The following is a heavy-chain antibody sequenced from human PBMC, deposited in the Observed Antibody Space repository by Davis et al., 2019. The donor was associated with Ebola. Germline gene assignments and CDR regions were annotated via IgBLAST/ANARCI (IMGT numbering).Heavy chain of an antibody. V-gene: IGHV4-59*01. J-gene: IGHJ6*02. CDR1: GGSISSYY. Sequence: MPSETLSLTCTVSGGSISSYYWSWIRQPPGKGLEWIGYIYYSGSTNYNPSLKSRVTISVDTSKNQFSLKLSSVTAADTAVYYCARVGVVVPAAMTNYYYYYGMDVWGQGTTVTVSS. CDR3: ARVGVVVPAAMTNYYYYYGMDV. D-gene: IGHD2-2*01. CDR2: IYYSGST.